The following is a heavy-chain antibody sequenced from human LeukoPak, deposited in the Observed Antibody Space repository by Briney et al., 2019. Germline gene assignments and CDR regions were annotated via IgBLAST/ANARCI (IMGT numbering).Heavy chain of an antibody. Sequence: SETLSLTCTVSGGSISSGDYYWSWIRQPPGKGLEWIGYIYYSGSTYYNPSLKSRVTISVDTSKNQFSLKLSSVTAADTAVYYCARGTMELGFDWPPESFDYWGQGALVTVSS. CDR1: GGSISSGDYY. J-gene: IGHJ4*02. V-gene: IGHV4-30-4*01. CDR2: IYYSGST. D-gene: IGHD3-9*01. CDR3: ARGTMELGFDWPPESFDY.